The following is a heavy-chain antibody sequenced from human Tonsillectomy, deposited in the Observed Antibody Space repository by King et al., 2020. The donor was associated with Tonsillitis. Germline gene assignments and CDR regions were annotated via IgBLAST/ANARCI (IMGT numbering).Heavy chain of an antibody. V-gene: IGHV3-21*01. CDR3: ARDLPQTSGGPIDY. D-gene: IGHD3-16*01. CDR1: GFTFSRSS. Sequence: ELQLVQSGGGLVKPGGSLRLSCAASGFTFSRSSMNWVRQAPGKGLEWVSSIRSSISYIYYADSVKGRFTISRDNAKNSLYLQMKSLRAEDTAVYYCARDLPQTSGGPIDYWGQGTLVTVSS. J-gene: IGHJ4*02. CDR2: IRSSISYI.